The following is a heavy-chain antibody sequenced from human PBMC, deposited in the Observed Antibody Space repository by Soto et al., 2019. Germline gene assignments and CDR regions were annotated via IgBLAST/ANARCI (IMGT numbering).Heavy chain of an antibody. V-gene: IGHV1-69*13. J-gene: IGHJ6*02. CDR1: GGTFSSYA. D-gene: IGHD4-17*01. Sequence: SVKVSCKASGGTFSSYAISWVRQAPGQGLEWMGGIIPIFGTANYAQKFQGRVTITADESTSTAYMELSSLRSEDTAVYYCARSSGDYVYYYYYGMDVWGQGTTVTVSS. CDR2: IIPIFGTA. CDR3: ARSSGDYVYYYYYGMDV.